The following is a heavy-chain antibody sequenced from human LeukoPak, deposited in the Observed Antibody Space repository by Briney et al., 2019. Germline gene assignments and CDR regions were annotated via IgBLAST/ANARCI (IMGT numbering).Heavy chain of an antibody. CDR3: ASIVVVAATGGWFDP. CDR2: IYYSGST. Sequence: PSETLSLTCTVSGGSISSYYWSWIRQPPGKGLEGIGYIYYSGSTNYNPSLKSRVTISVDTSKNQFSLKLSSVTAADTAVYYCASIVVVAATGGWFDPWGQGTLVTVSS. CDR1: GGSISSYY. D-gene: IGHD2-15*01. V-gene: IGHV4-59*08. J-gene: IGHJ5*02.